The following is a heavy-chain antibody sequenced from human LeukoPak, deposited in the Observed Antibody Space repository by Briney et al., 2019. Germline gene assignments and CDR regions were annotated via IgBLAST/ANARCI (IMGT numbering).Heavy chain of an antibody. Sequence: SETLSLTCTVSGGSISSGGYYWSWIRQHPGKGLEWIGHIYYSGSTYYNPSLKSRVTISGDTSKNQFSLKLSSVTAAHTAVYYCARGSGYSYAGFDYWGQGTLVTVSS. CDR2: IYYSGST. CDR1: GGSISSGGYY. V-gene: IGHV4-31*03. D-gene: IGHD5-18*01. CDR3: ARGSGYSYAGFDY. J-gene: IGHJ4*02.